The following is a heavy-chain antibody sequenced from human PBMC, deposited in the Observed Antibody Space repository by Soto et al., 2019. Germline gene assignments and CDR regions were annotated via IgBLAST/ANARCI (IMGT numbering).Heavy chain of an antibody. CDR3: ARGGGRDLGGAYCFDY. CDR2: LYSGGTT. J-gene: IGHJ4*02. D-gene: IGHD1-26*01. Sequence: EVQLVESGGGLVQPGGSLRLSCAASGFTVSSKYMNWVRQAPGKGLERVSVLYSGGTTYYADSVKGRFIISRDNSKNTLYLQMNSLRAEDTAVYYCARGGGRDLGGAYCFDYWGQGTLVTVSS. V-gene: IGHV3-66*01. CDR1: GFTVSSKY.